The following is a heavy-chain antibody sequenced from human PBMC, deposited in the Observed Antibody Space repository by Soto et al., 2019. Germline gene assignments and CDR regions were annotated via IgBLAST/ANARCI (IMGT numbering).Heavy chain of an antibody. J-gene: IGHJ4*02. Sequence: QVQLVESGGGVVQPGRSLRLSCAASGFTFSNYAMHWVRQAPGKGLEWLAIISYDGDNEYYADSVRGRFTISRDNSKNKLYLQTNNLSHEDTAGYYCAKDGGPVYCNSPGCSAKHFDYWGQGTLVTVSS. V-gene: IGHV3-30*18. CDR1: GFTFSNYA. CDR3: AKDGGPVYCNSPGCSAKHFDY. D-gene: IGHD2-2*01. CDR2: ISYDGDNE.